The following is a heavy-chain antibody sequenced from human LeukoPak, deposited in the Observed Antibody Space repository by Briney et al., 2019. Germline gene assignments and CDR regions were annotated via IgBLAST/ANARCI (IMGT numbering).Heavy chain of an antibody. Sequence: GGSLRLSCAASGFTFDDYTMHWVRQSPGKGPEWVSLFSWDGGTTYYADSVKGRFTISRDNSKNSLYLQMDSLRVEDTAFYYCATLYSSGWYTSWGQGTLVTVSS. CDR3: ATLYSSGWYTS. D-gene: IGHD6-19*01. CDR2: FSWDGGTT. J-gene: IGHJ5*02. V-gene: IGHV3-43*01. CDR1: GFTFDDYT.